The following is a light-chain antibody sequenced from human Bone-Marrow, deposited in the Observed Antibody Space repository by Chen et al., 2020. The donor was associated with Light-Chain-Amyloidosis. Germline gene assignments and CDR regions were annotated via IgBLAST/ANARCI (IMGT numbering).Light chain of an antibody. CDR1: NLWDKY. V-gene: IGLV3-1*01. CDR2: QDS. Sequence: SYELTQPPSVSVSPGQTASITCSGDNLWDKYACWYQQQPGQSPVLVIYQDSKRPSGIPLRFSGSNSGTTATLTISGTQAVDEADYYCQAWDSSTLYVFGTGTKVTVL. J-gene: IGLJ1*01. CDR3: QAWDSSTLYV.